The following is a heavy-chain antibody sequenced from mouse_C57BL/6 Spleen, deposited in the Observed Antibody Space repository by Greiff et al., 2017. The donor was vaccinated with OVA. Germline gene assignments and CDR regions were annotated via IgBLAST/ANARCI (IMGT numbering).Heavy chain of an antibody. D-gene: IGHD1-1*01. CDR1: GFSLTSYG. J-gene: IGHJ4*01. Sequence: QLQQSGPGLVQPSQSLSITCTVSGFSLTSYGVHWVRQSPGKGLEWLGVIWRGGSTDYNAAFMSRLSITKDNSKSQVFFKMNSLQADDTAIYYCAKKNYYGSSGYAMDYWGQGTSVTVSS. CDR3: AKKNYYGSSGYAMDY. CDR2: IWRGGST. V-gene: IGHV2-5*01.